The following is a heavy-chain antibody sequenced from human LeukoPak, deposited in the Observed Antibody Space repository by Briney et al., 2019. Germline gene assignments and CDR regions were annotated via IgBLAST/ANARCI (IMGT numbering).Heavy chain of an antibody. CDR2: IRGDGIST. D-gene: IGHD3-3*01. CDR3: AKDHYWSIDY. Sequence: GGSLRLSCAASGFDFSSNWMHWVRHAPEQGLVWVSRIRGDGISTNYADSVKGRFTISRDIAKNTLYLQMNSLRAEDTGVYYCAKDHYWSIDYWGRGTLVTVSS. V-gene: IGHV3-74*01. J-gene: IGHJ4*02. CDR1: GFDFSSNW.